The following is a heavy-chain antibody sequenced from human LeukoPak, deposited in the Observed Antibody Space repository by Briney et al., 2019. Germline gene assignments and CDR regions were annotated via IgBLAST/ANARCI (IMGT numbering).Heavy chain of an antibody. CDR2: IYYSGST. V-gene: IGHV4-38-2*02. CDR3: ARDTRYSSTLDY. D-gene: IGHD6-13*01. Sequence: PSETLSLTCTVSGYSISSGYYWGWIRQPPGKGLEWIGSIYYSGSTYYNPSLKSRVTISVDTSKNQFSLKLSSVTAADTAVYYCARDTRYSSTLDYWGQGTLVTVSS. CDR1: GYSISSGYY. J-gene: IGHJ4*02.